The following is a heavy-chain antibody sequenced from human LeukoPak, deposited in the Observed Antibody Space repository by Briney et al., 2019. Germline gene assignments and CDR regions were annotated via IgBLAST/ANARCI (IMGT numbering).Heavy chain of an antibody. V-gene: IGHV5-51*01. CDR3: ATYDSSGYSLLSAFDI. CDR2: IYPGDSDT. J-gene: IGHJ3*02. Sequence: GESLKISCKGSGYSFTSYWIGWVRQMPGKGLEWMGIIYPGDSDTRYSPSFQGQVTISADKYISTAYLQWSSLKASDTAMYYCATYDSSGYSLLSAFDIWGQGTMVTVSS. D-gene: IGHD3-22*01. CDR1: GYSFTSYW.